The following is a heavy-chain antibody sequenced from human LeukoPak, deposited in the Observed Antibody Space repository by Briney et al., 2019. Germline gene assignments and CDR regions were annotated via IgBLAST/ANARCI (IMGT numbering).Heavy chain of an antibody. CDR1: GGSFSGYY. J-gene: IGHJ4*02. CDR2: INHSGST. CDR3: AREDYGDYGLDY. D-gene: IGHD4-17*01. Sequence: SETLSLTCAVYGGSFSGYYWSWIRQPPGKGLEWIGEINHSGSTNYNPSLKSRVTTSVDTSKNQFSLKLSSVTAADTAVYYCAREDYGDYGLDYWGQGTLVTVSS. V-gene: IGHV4-34*01.